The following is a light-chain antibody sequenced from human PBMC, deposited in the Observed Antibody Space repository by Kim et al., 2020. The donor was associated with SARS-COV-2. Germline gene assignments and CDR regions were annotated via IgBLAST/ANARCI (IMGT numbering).Light chain of an antibody. CDR1: QSVLHSSNSNNY. J-gene: IGKJ2*01. CDR3: QQYYSTPYT. Sequence: DIVMTQSPDSLAVSLGERATINCRSSQSVLHSSNSNNYLAWYQQKPGQPPKLLIYWASTRESGVPDRFSGSGSGSDFTLTISSLQAEDVAVYYCQQYYSTPYTFGQGNKLEIK. V-gene: IGKV4-1*01. CDR2: WAS.